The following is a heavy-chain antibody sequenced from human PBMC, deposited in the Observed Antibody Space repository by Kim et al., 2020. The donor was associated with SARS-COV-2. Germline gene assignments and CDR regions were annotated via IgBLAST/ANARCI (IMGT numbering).Heavy chain of an antibody. V-gene: IGHV3-43*02. Sequence: GGSLRLSCAASGFTFDDFSMHWVRQAPGKGLECVARIKDNGDSIFNADSVKGRFTISRDNTKNSLYLQMNGLSAEDTALYYCVKGSQWLLHSPWGQGTLVTVSS. D-gene: IGHD6-19*01. CDR2: IKDNGDSI. CDR1: GFTFDDFS. J-gene: IGHJ5*02. CDR3: VKGSQWLLHSP.